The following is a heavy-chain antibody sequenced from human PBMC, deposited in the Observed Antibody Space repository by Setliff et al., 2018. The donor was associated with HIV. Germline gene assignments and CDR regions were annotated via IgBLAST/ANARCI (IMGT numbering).Heavy chain of an antibody. J-gene: IGHJ4*02. V-gene: IGHV3-74*01. D-gene: IGHD6-6*01. CDR3: ARLPQDVRSSIDF. CDR1: GFTFTDYW. CDR2: INVDGSSI. Sequence: AGSLRLSCAASGFTFTDYWMHWVRQVPGQGLVWVSRINVDGSSISYADSVKGRFTISRDNAKNTLFLQMNSLRAEDTAVYYCARLPQDVRSSIDFWGQGTLVTVSS.